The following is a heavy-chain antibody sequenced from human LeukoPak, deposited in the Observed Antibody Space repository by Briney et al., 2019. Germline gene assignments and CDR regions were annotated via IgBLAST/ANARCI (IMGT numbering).Heavy chain of an antibody. J-gene: IGHJ3*02. CDR3: ARDTALWTFDI. V-gene: IGHV4-61*02. CDR2: IYTSGSTINNPSLKNT. D-gene: IGHD2-21*02. Sequence: SGTLSLTCTVSGDSISSGSYYWTWIRQPAGKGVEWIGRIYTSGSTINNPSLKNTNYNPSLKSRLTMSVDRSKNQFSLKMTSVTAADTAMYYCARDTALWTFDIWGQGTMVTVSS. CDR1: GDSISSGSYY.